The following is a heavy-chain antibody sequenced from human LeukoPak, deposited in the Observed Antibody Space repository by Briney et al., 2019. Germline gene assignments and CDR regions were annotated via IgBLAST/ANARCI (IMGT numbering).Heavy chain of an antibody. V-gene: IGHV3-30*02. CDR3: AGTYYDILTGPQNWLDP. D-gene: IGHD3-9*01. CDR1: GFTFSSYG. J-gene: IGHJ5*02. CDR2: IRYDGSNK. Sequence: PGGSLRLSCAASGFTFSSYGMHWVRQAPGKGLEWVAFIRYDGSNKYYADSVKGRFTMSRDNSKNTLYLQMNSLRAEDTGVYYCAGTYYDILTGPQNWLDPWGQGTLVTVSS.